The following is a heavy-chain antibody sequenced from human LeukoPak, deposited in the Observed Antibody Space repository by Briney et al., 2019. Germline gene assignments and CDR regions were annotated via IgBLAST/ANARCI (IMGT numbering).Heavy chain of an antibody. J-gene: IGHJ3*01. V-gene: IGHV3-33*01. Sequence: PGGSLRLSCAPYGFTFSSYGMHWVRQAPGKGLEWVAVIWYDGSDEYYTDSVKGRFTIFRDNSKNTLYLQMNSLRAEDTAIYYCARAGDAFDLCGQGTMVTVSS. CDR1: GFTFSSYG. CDR2: IWYDGSDE. CDR3: ARAGDAFDL.